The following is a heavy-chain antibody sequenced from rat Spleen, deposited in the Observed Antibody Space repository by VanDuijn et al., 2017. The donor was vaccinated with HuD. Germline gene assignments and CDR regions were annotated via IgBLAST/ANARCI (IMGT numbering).Heavy chain of an antibody. D-gene: IGHD1-4*01. J-gene: IGHJ4*01. CDR1: GFSFGDYA. Sequence: EVQLVKSGGGLVQPGRSLKFSCAASGFSFGDYAMAWVRQAPTEGLEWVATFSYDGRTTYYRDSVKGRFTISRDNAQNTLYLQMNSLRSEDTATYYCARHSGIGMDAWGQGASVTVSS. CDR2: FSYDGRTT. CDR3: ARHSGIGMDA. V-gene: IGHV5-17*01.